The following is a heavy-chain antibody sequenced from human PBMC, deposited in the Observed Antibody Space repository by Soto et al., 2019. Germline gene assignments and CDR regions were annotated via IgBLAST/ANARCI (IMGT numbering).Heavy chain of an antibody. J-gene: IGHJ5*02. Sequence: ETLSLTCTVSGGSISSYYWSWIRQPPGKGLEWIGYIYYSGSTNYNPSLKSRVTISVDTSKNQFSLKLSSVTAADTAVYYCARSANPIRIFGVVIIGNWFDPWGQGTLVTVSS. CDR2: IYYSGST. V-gene: IGHV4-59*01. CDR1: GGSISSYY. D-gene: IGHD3-3*01. CDR3: ARSANPIRIFGVVIIGNWFDP.